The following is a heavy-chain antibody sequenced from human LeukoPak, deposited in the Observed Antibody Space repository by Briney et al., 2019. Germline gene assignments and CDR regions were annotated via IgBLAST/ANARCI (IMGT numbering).Heavy chain of an antibody. V-gene: IGHV1-18*01. CDR1: GYTFTSYG. J-gene: IGHJ4*02. CDR3: ARDYYDYVWGSYRYTNFDY. CDR2: ISAYNGNT. D-gene: IGHD3-16*02. Sequence: ASVKVSCKASGYTFTSYGISWVRQAPGQGLEWMGGISAYNGNTNYAQKLQGRVTMTTDTSTSTAYMELRSLRSDDTAVYYCARDYYDYVWGSYRYTNFDYWGQGTLVTVSS.